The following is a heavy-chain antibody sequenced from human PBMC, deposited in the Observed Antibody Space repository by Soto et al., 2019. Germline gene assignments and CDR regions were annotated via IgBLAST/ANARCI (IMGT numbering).Heavy chain of an antibody. CDR3: AKSQEIGTHFFDS. Sequence: GGSLRLSCEASGFTFSGFDMHWVRQPTGKGLEWVSSIGTAGDTYYAVSVKGRFTISRDNAKNSLPLQMNSLRAGDMAVYFCAKSQEIGTHFFDSWGQGTQVTVSS. CDR2: IGTAGDT. V-gene: IGHV3-13*01. D-gene: IGHD6-13*01. CDR1: GFTFSGFD. J-gene: IGHJ4*02.